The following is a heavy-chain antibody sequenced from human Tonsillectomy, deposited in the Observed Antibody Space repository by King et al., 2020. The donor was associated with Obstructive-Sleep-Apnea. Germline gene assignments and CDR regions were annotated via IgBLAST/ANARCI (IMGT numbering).Heavy chain of an antibody. CDR1: GGSFSGYY. J-gene: IGHJ5*02. D-gene: IGHD6-19*01. CDR3: ARSSRPGYSSGWYGNWFDP. Sequence: VQLQQWGAGLLKPSETLSLTCAVYGGSFSGYYWSWIRQPPGKGLEWIGEINHSGSTNYNPSLKSRVTISVDTSKNQFSLKLSSVTAADTAVYYCARSSRPGYSSGWYGNWFDPWGQGTLVTVSS. CDR2: INHSGST. V-gene: IGHV4-34*01.